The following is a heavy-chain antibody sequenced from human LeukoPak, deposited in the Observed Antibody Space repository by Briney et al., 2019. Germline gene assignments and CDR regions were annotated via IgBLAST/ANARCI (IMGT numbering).Heavy chain of an antibody. J-gene: IGHJ4*02. CDR2: IYTSGST. D-gene: IGHD6-13*01. CDR3: ARFSSSWFFDY. Sequence: SSETLSLTCTVSGGSISSYYWSWIRQPAGKGLEWIGRIYTSGSTNYNPSLKRRGTMSVDTSKNQFSLKMSSVPAADTGVYYCARFSSSWFFDYWGQGTLVTVSS. CDR1: GGSISSYY. V-gene: IGHV4-4*07.